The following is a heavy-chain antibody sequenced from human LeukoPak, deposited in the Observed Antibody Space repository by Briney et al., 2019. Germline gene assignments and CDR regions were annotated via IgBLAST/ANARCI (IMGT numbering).Heavy chain of an antibody. CDR2: INSDGSST. J-gene: IGHJ4*02. CDR1: GFTFSIYE. Sequence: PGGSLRLSCAASGFTFSIYEMNWVRQAPGKGLVWVSRINSDGSSTSYADSVKGRFTISRDNAKNTLYLQMNSLRAEDTAVYYCARGPPYGSGSYLGYWGQGALVTVSS. CDR3: ARGPPYGSGSYLGY. V-gene: IGHV3-74*01. D-gene: IGHD3-10*01.